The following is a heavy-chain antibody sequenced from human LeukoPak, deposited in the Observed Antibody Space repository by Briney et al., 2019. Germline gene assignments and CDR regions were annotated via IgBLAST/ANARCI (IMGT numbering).Heavy chain of an antibody. D-gene: IGHD3-3*01. CDR1: GFTFDDYG. V-gene: IGHV3-23*01. CDR3: ASRQTTIFYMDV. CDR2: ISGSGGST. J-gene: IGHJ6*03. Sequence: GGSLRLSCAASGFTFDDYGMSWVRQAPGKGLEWVSSISGSGGSTYYADSVKGRFTISRDNSKNTLYLQMNSLRAEDTALYYCASRQTTIFYMDVWGKGTTVTVSS.